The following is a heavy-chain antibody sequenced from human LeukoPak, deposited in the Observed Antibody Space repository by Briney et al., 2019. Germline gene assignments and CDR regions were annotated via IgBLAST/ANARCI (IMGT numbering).Heavy chain of an antibody. CDR2: IYYSGST. CDR1: GGSITSYY. CDR3: ARSKYYYDSSGYEWYYFDY. V-gene: IGHV4-59*01. Sequence: KPSETLSLTCTVSGGSITSYYWSWIRQPPGKGLEWIGYIYYSGSTNYNPSLKSRVTISVDTSKNQFSLKLSSVTAADTAVYYCARSKYYYDSSGYEWYYFDYWGQGTLVTASS. J-gene: IGHJ4*02. D-gene: IGHD3-22*01.